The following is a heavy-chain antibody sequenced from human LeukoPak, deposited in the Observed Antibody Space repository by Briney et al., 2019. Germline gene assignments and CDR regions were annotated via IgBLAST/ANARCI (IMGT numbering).Heavy chain of an antibody. J-gene: IGHJ3*02. CDR2: ITDSGDTA. D-gene: IGHD3-3*01. Sequence: GGSLRLSCAASGFTFSIAAMGWVRQVPGKGLEWVSVITDSGDTAYSADSVKGRFTTSRDNSKNTLYLQMDSLRDEDTAVYYCAKSSNFLERLLLPGAFDIWGQGTMVTVSS. CDR3: AKSSNFLERLLLPGAFDI. CDR1: GFTFSIAA. V-gene: IGHV3-23*01.